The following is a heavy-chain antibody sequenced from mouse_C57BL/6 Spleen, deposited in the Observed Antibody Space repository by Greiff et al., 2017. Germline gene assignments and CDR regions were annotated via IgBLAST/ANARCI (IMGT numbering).Heavy chain of an antibody. CDR1: GYAFTNYL. J-gene: IGHJ4*01. CDR2: INPGSGGT. V-gene: IGHV1-54*01. Sequence: QVQLQQSGAELVRPGTSVKVSCKASGYAFTNYLIEWVKQRPGQGLEWIGVINPGSGGTNYNEKFKGKATLTADKSSSTAYMQLSSLTSEDSAVYFCARSARDYAMDYWGQGTSVTVSS. CDR3: ARSARDYAMDY.